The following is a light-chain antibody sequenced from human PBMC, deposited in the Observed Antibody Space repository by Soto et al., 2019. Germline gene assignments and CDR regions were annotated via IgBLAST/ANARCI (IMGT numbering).Light chain of an antibody. CDR1: QCVNNY. Sequence: EIVLTQSPATLSLSPGERATLSCRASQCVNNYLAWYQQKPGQAPRLLISDASNRATGIPARFSGSRSGTDFTLTISSLEPEDFAVYYCQQRRSWPPAFGGGTKVEIK. CDR3: QQRRSWPPA. CDR2: DAS. J-gene: IGKJ4*01. V-gene: IGKV3-11*01.